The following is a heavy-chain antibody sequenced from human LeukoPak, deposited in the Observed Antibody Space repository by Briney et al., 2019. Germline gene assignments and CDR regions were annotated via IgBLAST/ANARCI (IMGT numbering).Heavy chain of an antibody. CDR3: AKDLGATGDY. Sequence: GGSLRLSCAASGFTFSDYWMHWVRQAPGKGLEWVSAISGSGGSTYYADSVKGRFTISRDNSKNTLYLQMNSLRAEDTAVYYCAKDLGATGDYWGQGTLVTVSS. CDR1: GFTFSDYW. CDR2: ISGSGGST. V-gene: IGHV3-23*01. D-gene: IGHD5-12*01. J-gene: IGHJ4*02.